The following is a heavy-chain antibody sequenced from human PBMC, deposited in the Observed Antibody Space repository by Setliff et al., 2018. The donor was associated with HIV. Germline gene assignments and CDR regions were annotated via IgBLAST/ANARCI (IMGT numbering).Heavy chain of an antibody. V-gene: IGHV4-34*01. CDR1: GGSFSDYN. J-gene: IGHJ4*02. CDR3: AREEAEYYGSGSYADY. D-gene: IGHD3-10*01. CDR2: INHSGST. Sequence: SETLSLTCAVYGGSFSDYNWSWIRQPPGKGLEWIGEINHSGSTNYNPSLKSRVTISVDTSKNQFSLKLSSVTAADTAVYYCAREEAEYYGSGSYADYWGQGTLVTVSS.